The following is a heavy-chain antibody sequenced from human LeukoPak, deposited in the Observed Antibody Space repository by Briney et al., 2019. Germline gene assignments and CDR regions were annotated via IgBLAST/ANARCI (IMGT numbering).Heavy chain of an antibody. Sequence: GGSLRLSCAASGFTVSSNYMSWVRQAPGKGLEWVSVIYSGGSTYYADSVKGRFTISRDNSKNTLYLQMNSLGAEDTAVYYCAREAGSDAFDIWGQGTMVTVSS. D-gene: IGHD6-25*01. J-gene: IGHJ3*02. CDR2: IYSGGST. V-gene: IGHV3-66*01. CDR1: GFTVSSNY. CDR3: AREAGSDAFDI.